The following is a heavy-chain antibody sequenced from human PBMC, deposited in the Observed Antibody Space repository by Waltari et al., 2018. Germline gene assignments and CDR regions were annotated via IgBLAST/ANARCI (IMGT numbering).Heavy chain of an antibody. V-gene: IGHV3-48*03. J-gene: IGHJ4*02. Sequence: EVQLVESGGGLVQPGGSLRLSCAASGFTFSSYEMNWVRQAPGKGLEWVSYISSSGNTRYYADSVKGRFTISRDNAKNSLYLQMNSLRAEDTAVYYCARDSIRTGEFDYWGQGTLVTVSS. CDR2: ISSSGNTR. D-gene: IGHD7-27*01. CDR1: GFTFSSYE. CDR3: ARDSIRTGEFDY.